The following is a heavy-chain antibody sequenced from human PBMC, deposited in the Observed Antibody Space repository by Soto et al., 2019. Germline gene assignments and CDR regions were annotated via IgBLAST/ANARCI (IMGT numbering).Heavy chain of an antibody. Sequence: ASVKVSCKASGYTFTGYYMHWVRQAPGQGLEWMGWINPNSGGTNYAQKFQGRVTMTRDTSISTAYMELSRLRSDDTAVYYCASSGIAARRYYYYGMDVWGQGTTVTVSS. D-gene: IGHD6-6*01. CDR3: ASSGIAARRYYYYGMDV. V-gene: IGHV1-2*02. CDR1: GYTFTGYY. CDR2: INPNSGGT. J-gene: IGHJ6*02.